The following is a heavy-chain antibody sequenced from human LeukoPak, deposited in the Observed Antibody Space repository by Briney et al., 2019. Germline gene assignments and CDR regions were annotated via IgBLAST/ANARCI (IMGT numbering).Heavy chain of an antibody. CDR3: ASSHTAMVGGY. CDR1: GFTFSSYA. CDR2: ISYDGSNK. D-gene: IGHD5-18*01. J-gene: IGHJ4*02. V-gene: IGHV3-30-3*01. Sequence: GGSLRLSCAASGFTFSSYAMSWVRQAPGKGLEWVAVISYDGSNKYYADSVKGRFTISKDNSKNTLYLQMNSLRAEDTAVYYCASSHTAMVGGYWGQGTLVTVSS.